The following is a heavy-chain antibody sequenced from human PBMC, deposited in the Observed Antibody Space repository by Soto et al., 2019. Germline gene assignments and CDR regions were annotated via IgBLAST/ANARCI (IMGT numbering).Heavy chain of an antibody. J-gene: IGHJ4*02. CDR3: ARGSYCSGGSCYRGYDY. CDR1: GGSFSGYY. CDR2: INHSGST. V-gene: IGHV4-34*01. D-gene: IGHD2-15*01. Sequence: SETLSLTCAVYGGSFSGYYWSWMRQPPGKGLEWIGEINHSGSTNYNPSLKSRVTISVDTSKNQFSLKLSSVTAADTAMHYCARGSYCSGGSCYRGYDYWDQGMLVTVSS.